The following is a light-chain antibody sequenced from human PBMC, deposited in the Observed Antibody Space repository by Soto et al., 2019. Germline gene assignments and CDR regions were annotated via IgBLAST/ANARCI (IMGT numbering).Light chain of an antibody. CDR1: ETIRGL. V-gene: IGKV3-15*01. CDR3: QQYNDWPRT. J-gene: IGKJ1*01. Sequence: EIVLTQSPDTLSLSPGERATLSCMASETIRGLLAWYQQRPGQPPRLIIYGASTRATGIPARFSGSGSGAEFTLTISSLQSDDVAVYYCQQYNDWPRTLGQGTKVDI. CDR2: GAS.